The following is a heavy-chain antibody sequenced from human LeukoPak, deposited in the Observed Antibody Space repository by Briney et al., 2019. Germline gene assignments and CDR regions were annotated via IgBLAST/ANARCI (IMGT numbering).Heavy chain of an antibody. CDR1: GGSISSGFYY. CDR3: ARDPSRGRGLDY. J-gene: IGHJ4*02. D-gene: IGHD5-24*01. Sequence: SETLSLTCTVSGGSISSGFYYWSWIRQPAGKGLEWIGRIYTSGSTNYNPSLKSRVTISVDTSKNQFSLKLSSVTAADTAVYYCARDPSRGRGLDYWGQGTLVTVSS. V-gene: IGHV4-61*02. CDR2: IYTSGST.